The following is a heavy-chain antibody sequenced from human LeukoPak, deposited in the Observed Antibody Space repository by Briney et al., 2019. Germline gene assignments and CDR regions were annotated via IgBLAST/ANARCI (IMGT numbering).Heavy chain of an antibody. CDR1: GYTFTGYY. CDR3: ASGPMATTPRTYNWFDP. V-gene: IGHV1-2*02. J-gene: IGHJ5*02. D-gene: IGHD5-24*01. CDR2: INPNSGGT. Sequence: ASVKVSCKASGYTFTGYYMHWVRQAPGQGLEWMGWINPNSGGTIYAQNFQGRVTMTRDTSISTAYMELSRLTSDDTAVYYCASGPMATTPRTYNWFDPWGQGTLVTVSS.